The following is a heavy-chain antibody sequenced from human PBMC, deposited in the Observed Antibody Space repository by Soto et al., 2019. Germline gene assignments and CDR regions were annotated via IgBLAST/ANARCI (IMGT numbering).Heavy chain of an antibody. J-gene: IGHJ4*02. CDR3: AREGKQGGFDY. Sequence: SETLSLTCTVSGGSITSYYWSWIRQPPGKRLESIGYIHYSGSTNYNPSLKSRVTISVDTSKNQFSLNLSSVAAADTAVYYCAREGKQGGFDYWGQGTLVTVSS. CDR1: GGSITSYY. D-gene: IGHD3-16*01. V-gene: IGHV4-59*01. CDR2: IHYSGST.